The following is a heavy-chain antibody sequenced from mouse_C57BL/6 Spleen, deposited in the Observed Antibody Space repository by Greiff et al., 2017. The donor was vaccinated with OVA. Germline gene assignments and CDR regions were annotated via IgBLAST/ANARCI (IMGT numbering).Heavy chain of an antibody. J-gene: IGHJ1*03. V-gene: IGHV1-82*01. CDR3: ARYYGSRYWYFDV. CDR1: GYAFSSSW. Sequence: VKLQESGPELVKPGASVKISCKASGYAFSSSWMNWVKQRPGKGLEWIGRIYPGDGDTNYNGKFKGKATLTADKSSSTAYMQLSSLTSEDSAVYFCARYYGSRYWYFDVWGTGTTVTVSS. D-gene: IGHD1-1*01. CDR2: IYPGDGDT.